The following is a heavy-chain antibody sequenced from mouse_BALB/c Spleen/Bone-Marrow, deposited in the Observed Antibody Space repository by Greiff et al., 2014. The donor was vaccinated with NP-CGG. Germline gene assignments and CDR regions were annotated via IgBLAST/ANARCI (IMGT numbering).Heavy chain of an antibody. CDR2: VYPSSGYT. CDR1: GYTFTSYW. D-gene: IGHD2-4*01. Sequence: VQLQQSGAELAKPGASVKMSCKASGYTFTSYWMHWVKQRPGQGLEWIGYVYPSSGYTEHNQKFKDKAIMTADKSSSTAYMQLSSLTSEDSAVYYCARDDYAYWGQGTLVTVSA. J-gene: IGHJ3*01. V-gene: IGHV1-7*01. CDR3: ARDDYAY.